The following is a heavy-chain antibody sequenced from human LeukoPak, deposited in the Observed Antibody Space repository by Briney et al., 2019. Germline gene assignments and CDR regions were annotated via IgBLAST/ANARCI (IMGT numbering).Heavy chain of an antibody. Sequence: SETLSLTCTVSGGSISSSSYYWGWIRQPPGKGLEWIGNIYYSGRTYYNPSLKSRVTISVDTPKNQFSLKLSSVTAADTAVYYCARGVTMIVVVIHDWYFDLWGRGTLVTVSS. J-gene: IGHJ2*01. D-gene: IGHD3-22*01. CDR2: IYYSGRT. V-gene: IGHV4-39*01. CDR3: ARGVTMIVVVIHDWYFDL. CDR1: GGSISSSSYY.